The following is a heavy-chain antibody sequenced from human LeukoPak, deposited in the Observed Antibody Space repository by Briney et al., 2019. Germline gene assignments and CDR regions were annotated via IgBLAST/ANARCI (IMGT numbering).Heavy chain of an antibody. CDR1: GFTFSSYA. CDR2: ISGSGGST. J-gene: IGHJ3*02. V-gene: IGHV3-23*01. Sequence: GGSLRLSCAASGFTFSSYAMSWARQAPGKGLEWVSAISGSGGSTYYADSVKGRFTISRDNSKNTLYLQMNSLRAEDTAVYYCAKAAPTLPFGSYWGADGAFDIWGQGTMVTVSS. CDR3: AKAAPTLPFGSYWGADGAFDI. D-gene: IGHD1-26*01.